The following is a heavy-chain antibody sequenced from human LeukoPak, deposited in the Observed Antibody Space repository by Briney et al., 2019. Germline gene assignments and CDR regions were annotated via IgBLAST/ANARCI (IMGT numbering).Heavy chain of an antibody. Sequence: PSETLSLTCTVSGGSISSYYWSWIRQPPGKGLEWIGYIYYSGSTNYNPSLKSRVTISVDTSKNQFSLKLSSVTAADTAVYYCAICEGYHSYFDYWGQGTLVTVSS. CDR1: GGSISSYY. CDR3: AICEGYHSYFDY. D-gene: IGHD5-12*01. J-gene: IGHJ4*02. V-gene: IGHV4-59*01. CDR2: IYYSGST.